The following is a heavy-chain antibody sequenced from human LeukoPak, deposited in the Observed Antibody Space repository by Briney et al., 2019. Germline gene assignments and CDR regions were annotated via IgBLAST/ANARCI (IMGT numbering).Heavy chain of an antibody. Sequence: SETLSLTCTVSGYSISSGYYWGWIRQPPGKGLEWIGSIYHSGSTYYNPSLKSRVTISVDTSKNQFSLKLSSVTAADTAVYYCARGYGGELPDYWGQGTLVTVSS. CDR2: IYHSGST. J-gene: IGHJ4*02. D-gene: IGHD2-21*01. CDR1: GYSISSGYY. V-gene: IGHV4-38-2*02. CDR3: ARGYGGELPDY.